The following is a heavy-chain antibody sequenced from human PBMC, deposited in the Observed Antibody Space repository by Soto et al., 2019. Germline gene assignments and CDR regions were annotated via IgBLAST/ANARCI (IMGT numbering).Heavy chain of an antibody. V-gene: IGHV5-51*01. CDR2: IYPGDSDT. D-gene: IGHD3-16*01. J-gene: IGHJ3*02. CDR1: VDRFSRYW. Sequence: GASRKISCEGSVDRFSRYWIGWGRDMPGKGLEWMGIIYPGDSDTRYSPSFQGQVTISADKSISTAYLQWSSLKASDTSMYYCARHTYDSSAFDIWAQGTMVNVSS. CDR3: ARHTYDSSAFDI.